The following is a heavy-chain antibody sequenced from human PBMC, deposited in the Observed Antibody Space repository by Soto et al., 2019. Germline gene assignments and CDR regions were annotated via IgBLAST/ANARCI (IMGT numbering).Heavy chain of an antibody. J-gene: IGHJ5*02. D-gene: IGHD2-8*01. Sequence: QVQLQESGPGLVKPSETLSLTCTVSGGSISSYYWSWIRQPAGKGLEWIGRIYTSGSTSDNPSLKSRVTMSVDTAKNQYSLKLSSVTAADTAVYYCARDHRYGLMVYAISLFDPWGQGTLVTVSS. CDR2: IYTSGST. CDR3: ARDHRYGLMVYAISLFDP. CDR1: GGSISSYY. V-gene: IGHV4-4*07.